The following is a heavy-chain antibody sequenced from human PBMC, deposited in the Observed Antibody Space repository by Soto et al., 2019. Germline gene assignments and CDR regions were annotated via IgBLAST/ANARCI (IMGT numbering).Heavy chain of an antibody. D-gene: IGHD3-10*01. V-gene: IGHV4-39*01. Sequence: SETLSLTCSVSDGSFSSSYYWGWLRQAPGKGLEWLGNIYYSGHTYYNPSLKSRFAMSVDTSKNQFSLTLTSVTAADTAVYYCARYFLRGRFFDSWGPATLVT. J-gene: IGHJ4*02. CDR3: ARYFLRGRFFDS. CDR2: IYYSGHT. CDR1: DGSFSSSYY.